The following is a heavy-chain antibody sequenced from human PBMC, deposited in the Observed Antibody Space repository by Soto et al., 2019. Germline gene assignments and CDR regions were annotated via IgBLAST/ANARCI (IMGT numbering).Heavy chain of an antibody. J-gene: IGHJ6*02. CDR3: ARGRPQYYDFWSGYPKPHMDV. CDR2: ISYDGSNK. V-gene: IGHV3-30-3*01. CDR1: GFTFSSYA. D-gene: IGHD3-3*01. Sequence: GGSLRLSCAASGFTFSSYAMHWVRQAPGKGLEWVAVISYDGSNKYYADSVKGRFTISRDNSKNTLYLQMNSLRAEDTAVYYCARGRPQYYDFWSGYPKPHMDVWGQGTTVTVSS.